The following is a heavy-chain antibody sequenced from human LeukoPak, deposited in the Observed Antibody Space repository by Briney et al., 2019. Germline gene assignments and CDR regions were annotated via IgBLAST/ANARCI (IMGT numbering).Heavy chain of an antibody. V-gene: IGHV4-4*07. Sequence: SETLSLTCTVSGGSINSYYWSWIRQPAGKGLEWIGRIYTSGSTNYNPSLKSRVTMSVDTSKNQFSLKLSSVTAADTAVYYCARDLQNYYGSELVRFDPWGQGTLVTVSS. CDR3: ARDLQNYYGSELVRFDP. CDR2: IYTSGST. J-gene: IGHJ5*02. CDR1: GGSINSYY. D-gene: IGHD3-10*01.